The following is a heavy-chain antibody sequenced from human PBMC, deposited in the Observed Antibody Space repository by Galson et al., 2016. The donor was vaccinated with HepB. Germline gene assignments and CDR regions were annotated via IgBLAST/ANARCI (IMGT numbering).Heavy chain of an antibody. J-gene: IGHJ3*02. CDR2: IYHNGST. CDR1: GGSISGGGHS. Sequence: TLSLTCDVSGGSISGGGHSWSWIRQPPGKGLEWIGYIYHNGSTYYNPSLKSRVAISVDRPKSLFSLKLSSVTAADTAVYYCARGFGILVAFDIWGQGTVVTVSS. D-gene: IGHD1-14*01. V-gene: IGHV4-30-2*01. CDR3: ARGFGILVAFDI.